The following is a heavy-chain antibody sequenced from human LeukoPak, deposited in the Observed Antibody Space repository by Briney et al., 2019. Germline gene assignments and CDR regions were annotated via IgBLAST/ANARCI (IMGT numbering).Heavy chain of an antibody. Sequence: PGGSLRLSCAASGFTFSSYGMHWVRQAPGKGLEWVAVISYDGSNKYYADSVKGRFTISRDNSKNTLYLQMNSLRAEDTAVYYCAKDDIERGMATSPHIWGQGTMVTVSS. D-gene: IGHD5-24*01. CDR1: GFTFSSYG. CDR3: AKDDIERGMATSPHI. V-gene: IGHV3-30*18. CDR2: ISYDGSNK. J-gene: IGHJ3*02.